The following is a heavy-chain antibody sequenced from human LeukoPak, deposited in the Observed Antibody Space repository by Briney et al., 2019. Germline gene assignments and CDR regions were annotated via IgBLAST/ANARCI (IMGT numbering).Heavy chain of an antibody. J-gene: IGHJ4*02. Sequence: WGSLRLSCAASGFTFSNAWLTWVRQAPGKGLEWVGRTKSNTDGGTTDYAAPVKGRFTISRDDSKNTLYLQMNSLKTEDTAVYYCSTMKAAGSLDFWGQGTLVTVSS. CDR1: GFTFSNAW. V-gene: IGHV3-15*01. CDR3: STMKAAGSLDF. CDR2: TKSNTDGGTT. D-gene: IGHD6-13*01.